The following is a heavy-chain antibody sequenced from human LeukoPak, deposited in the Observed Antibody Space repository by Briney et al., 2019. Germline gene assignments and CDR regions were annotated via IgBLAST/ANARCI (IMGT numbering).Heavy chain of an antibody. Sequence: GGSLRLSCAASGLKFDNYAMHWVRQGPGKGPEWVSGISWNSRDIDYADSVRGRFTISRDNAKNCLYLQMNSLRAEDTALYYCSGGQGYYFDYWGQGTLVTVSS. V-gene: IGHV3-9*01. CDR3: SGGQGYYFDY. CDR1: GLKFDNYA. J-gene: IGHJ4*02. D-gene: IGHD3-3*01. CDR2: ISWNSRDI.